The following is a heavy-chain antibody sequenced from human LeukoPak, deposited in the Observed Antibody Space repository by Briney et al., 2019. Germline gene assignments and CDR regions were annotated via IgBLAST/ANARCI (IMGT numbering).Heavy chain of an antibody. CDR3: AKQLGYCSDGSCYFPY. V-gene: IGHV3-23*01. D-gene: IGHD2-15*01. Sequence: GGSLRVSCAASGFTFSSSAMSWVRQGPGKGLEWGSAISNNGGYTYYADSVQGRFTISRDNSKSTLCLQMNSLRAEDTAVYYCAKQLGYCSDGSCYFPYWGQGTLVTVSS. CDR2: ISNNGGYT. J-gene: IGHJ4*02. CDR1: GFTFSSSA.